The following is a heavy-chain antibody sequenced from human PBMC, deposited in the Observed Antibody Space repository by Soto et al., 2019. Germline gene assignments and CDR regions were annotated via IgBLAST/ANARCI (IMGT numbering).Heavy chain of an antibody. Sequence: QVQLLQSGAEVKKPGASVKVSCKASGYPFTGYYMHWVRQAPGQGPEWMGWVNPNNGETNYVQNFQGRVTMTGDTSISTAYMELTRLRSDDTAVYYCARRPMWQQLVPDYGMNVWGQGTTVTVSS. D-gene: IGHD6-13*01. V-gene: IGHV1-2*02. CDR1: GYPFTGYY. CDR2: VNPNNGET. CDR3: ARRPMWQQLVPDYGMNV. J-gene: IGHJ6*02.